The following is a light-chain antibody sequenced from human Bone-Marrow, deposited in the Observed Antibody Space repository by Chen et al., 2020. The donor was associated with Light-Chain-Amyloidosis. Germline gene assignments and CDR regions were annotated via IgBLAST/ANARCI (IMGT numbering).Light chain of an antibody. V-gene: IGLV2-14*01. CDR2: EVT. J-gene: IGLJ1*01. CDR3: SSYTVTNTLV. CDR1: SSDVGGDNH. Sequence: SALTQPASVSGSPGQATTISCTGTSSDVGGDNHVSWYQQHPDKAPKLMIYEVTNRPSWVPDRFSGSKSDNTASLTISGLQTEDDADYFCSSYTVTNTLVFGSGTRVTVL.